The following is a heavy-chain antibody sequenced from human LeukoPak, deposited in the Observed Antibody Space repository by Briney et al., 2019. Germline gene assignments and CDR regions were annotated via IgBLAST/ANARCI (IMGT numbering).Heavy chain of an antibody. CDR3: ARQATYSSTWTSFDP. J-gene: IGHJ5*02. CDR2: FYYSGST. Sequence: SETLSLTCTVSGGSISSSSHYWGWIRQPPGKGLEWIGSFYYSGSTYYNPSLKSRVTISIDTSKNQFSLRLTSVTAADTAVYYCARQATYSSTWTSFDPWGQGTLVTVSS. D-gene: IGHD6-13*01. V-gene: IGHV4-39*01. CDR1: GGSISSSSHY.